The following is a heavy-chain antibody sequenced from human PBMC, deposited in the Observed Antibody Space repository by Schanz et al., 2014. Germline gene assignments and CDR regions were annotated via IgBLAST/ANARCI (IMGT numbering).Heavy chain of an antibody. J-gene: IGHJ4*02. CDR1: GYTFTSYG. CDR3: AGSAADFYDILTEEDY. Sequence: QVQLVQSGAEVKKPGASVKVSCKASGYTFTSYGISWVRQAPGQGLEWMGWISAYNGNTKYPQKLQGRVTMTTDTSTTTASIELLSLRSADTAVYYCAGSAADFYDILTEEDYWGQGTLVTVSS. CDR2: ISAYNGNT. D-gene: IGHD3-9*01. V-gene: IGHV1-18*01.